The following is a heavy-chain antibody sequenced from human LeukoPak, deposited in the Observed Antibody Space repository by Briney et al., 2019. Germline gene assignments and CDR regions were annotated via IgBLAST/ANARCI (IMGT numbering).Heavy chain of an antibody. Sequence: GRSLRLSCAVPGFTFVNYAIQWVRQAPGKGLEWVSGFDYNSGRIDYADSVKGRFTISRDNAKNSLYLQMNSLRVEDTALYYCTKDVTPGGADVWGQGTTVTVSS. V-gene: IGHV3-9*01. CDR1: GFTFVNYA. CDR3: TKDVTPGGADV. D-gene: IGHD1-14*01. J-gene: IGHJ6*02. CDR2: FDYNSGRI.